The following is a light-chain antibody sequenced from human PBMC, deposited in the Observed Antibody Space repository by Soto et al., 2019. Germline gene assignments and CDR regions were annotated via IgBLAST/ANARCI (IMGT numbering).Light chain of an antibody. CDR1: QSVSSN. CDR2: GAS. J-gene: IGKJ4*01. Sequence: EIVMTQSPATLSVSTGERVTLSCRASQSVSSNLAWYQQKPGQAHRFLIYGASTRATGIPARFSGSGSGTEFTLTISSLQSEDFAVYSCQQYNNWPLTFGGGTKVEIK. CDR3: QQYNNWPLT. V-gene: IGKV3-15*01.